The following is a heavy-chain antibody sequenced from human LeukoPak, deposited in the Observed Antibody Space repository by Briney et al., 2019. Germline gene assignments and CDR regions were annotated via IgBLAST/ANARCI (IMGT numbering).Heavy chain of an antibody. V-gene: IGHV3-23*01. J-gene: IGHJ4*02. D-gene: IGHD4-11*01. CDR3: AKDITVIKDIDY. CDR1: GFTFRNYA. CDR2: ISGSGGST. Sequence: GGSLRLSCAASGFTFRNYAMSWVRQAPGKGLEWVSTISGSGGSTCYADSMKGRFTISRDNSKNMLYLQMNSLRAEDTAVYYCAKDITVIKDIDYWGQGTLVTVSS.